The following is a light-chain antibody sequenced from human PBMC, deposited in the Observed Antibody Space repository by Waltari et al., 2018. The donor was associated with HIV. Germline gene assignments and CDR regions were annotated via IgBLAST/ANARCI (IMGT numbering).Light chain of an antibody. CDR1: SSDVGGYDY. Sequence: QSALTQPRSVSGSPGQSVTISCTGTSSDVGGYDYVSWYQQYPGKAPKLMIYDVNKRPSGVPDRFSGSKSGNTASLTISGLQTEDEADYHCSSYAGNYSYVFGAGTMVTVL. CDR2: DVN. V-gene: IGLV2-11*01. J-gene: IGLJ1*01. CDR3: SSYAGNYSYV.